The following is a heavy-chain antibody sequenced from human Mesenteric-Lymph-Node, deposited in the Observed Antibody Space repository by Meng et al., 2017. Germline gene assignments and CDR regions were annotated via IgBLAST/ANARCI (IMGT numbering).Heavy chain of an antibody. D-gene: IGHD6-13*01. V-gene: IGHV3-15*01. CDR3: ATGAAAADH. J-gene: IGHJ4*02. Sequence: EGQLLESGGGLVKPGGSLRLSCVASGLSFTDAWMSWVRQAPGKGLEWVGRIKRNSDGGTIDYAAPVKGRFTISRDDSKNTLYLQMDSLITEDTAVYFCATGAAAADHWGQGTLVTVSS. CDR2: IKRNSDGGTI. CDR1: GLSFTDAW.